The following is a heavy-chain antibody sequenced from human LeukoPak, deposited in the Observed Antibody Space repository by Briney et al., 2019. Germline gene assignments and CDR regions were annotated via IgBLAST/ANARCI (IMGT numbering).Heavy chain of an antibody. Sequence: GGSLRLSCAASGFTFSSYAMSWVRQAPGKGLEWVSAISSSGGSTYYAVSVKGRFTISRDNSKNTLYLQMNSLRAEDTAVYYCAKDQDVLRYFDWLPYFDYWGQGTLVTVSS. CDR2: ISSSGGST. D-gene: IGHD3-9*01. CDR1: GFTFSSYA. J-gene: IGHJ4*02. V-gene: IGHV3-23*01. CDR3: AKDQDVLRYFDWLPYFDY.